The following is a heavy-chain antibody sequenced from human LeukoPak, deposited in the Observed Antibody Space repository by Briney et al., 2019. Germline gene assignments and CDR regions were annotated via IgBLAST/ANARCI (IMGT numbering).Heavy chain of an antibody. CDR1: GYTFTSYY. D-gene: IGHD4-23*01. CDR3: ARVPPTRGGNSVESFDY. CDR2: INPSGGST. J-gene: IGHJ4*02. Sequence: GASVKVSCKASGYTFTSYYMHWVRQAPGQGLEWMGIINPSGGSTSYAQKFQGRVTMTRDTSTSTAYMELSSLRSEDTAVYYCARVPPTRGGNSVESFDYWGQGTLVSVSS. V-gene: IGHV1-46*01.